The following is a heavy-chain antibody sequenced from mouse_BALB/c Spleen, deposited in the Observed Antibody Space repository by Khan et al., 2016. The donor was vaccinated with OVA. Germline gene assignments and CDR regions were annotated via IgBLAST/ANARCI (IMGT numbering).Heavy chain of an antibody. D-gene: IGHD2-3*01. CDR3: ARGDGYYEDAMDY. J-gene: IGHJ4*01. Sequence: QVQLKESGPGLVAPSQSLSITCTVSGFSLTSYGLHWVRHPPGKGLEWLGVIWAGGSTNYNSALMSRLSIRKDNSKSQVFLKMNSLQTDDTAMYYCARGDGYYEDAMDYWGQGTSVTVSS. CDR1: GFSLTSYG. V-gene: IGHV2-9*02. CDR2: IWAGGST.